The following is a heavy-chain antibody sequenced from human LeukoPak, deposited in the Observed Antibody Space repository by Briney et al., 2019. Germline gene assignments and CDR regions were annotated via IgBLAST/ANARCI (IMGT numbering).Heavy chain of an antibody. Sequence: GASVKVSCRASGYTFTSYYIHWVRQAPGQGLEWMGWINPNSGGTNYAQKFQGRVTMTRDTSISTAYMELSRLRSDDTAVYYCARRPWFDAFDIWGQGTMVTVSS. D-gene: IGHD3-9*01. V-gene: IGHV1-2*02. CDR2: INPNSGGT. CDR1: GYTFTSYY. J-gene: IGHJ3*02. CDR3: ARRPWFDAFDI.